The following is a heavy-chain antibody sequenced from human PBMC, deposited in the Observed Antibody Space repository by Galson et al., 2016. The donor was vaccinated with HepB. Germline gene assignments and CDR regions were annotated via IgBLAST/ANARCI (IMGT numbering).Heavy chain of an antibody. CDR2: IVVGSANT. J-gene: IGHJ6*02. V-gene: IGHV1-58*01. CDR1: GFTFSNSA. Sequence: SVKVSCKASGFTFSNSAVQWVRQARGQRLEWIGWIVVGSANTNYAQKFQARVTIARDMSTSTAYMELSGLRSEDTAVYYCAAGPYDILTDDYYGMDVWGQGTTVTVSS. CDR3: AAGPYDILTDDYYGMDV. D-gene: IGHD3-9*01.